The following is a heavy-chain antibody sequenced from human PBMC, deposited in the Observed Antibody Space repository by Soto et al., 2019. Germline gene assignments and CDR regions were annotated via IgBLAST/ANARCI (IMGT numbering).Heavy chain of an antibody. V-gene: IGHV1-3*01. CDR3: ARVPGYNWNLDY. Sequence: ASVKVSCKASGYTFTSYAMHWVRQAPGQRLEWMGWINAGNGNTKYSQKFQGRVTITRDTSANTAYMELSSLRSEDTAVYYCARVPGYNWNLDYWGQGTLVTVSS. D-gene: IGHD1-20*01. CDR1: GYTFTSYA. J-gene: IGHJ4*02. CDR2: INAGNGNT.